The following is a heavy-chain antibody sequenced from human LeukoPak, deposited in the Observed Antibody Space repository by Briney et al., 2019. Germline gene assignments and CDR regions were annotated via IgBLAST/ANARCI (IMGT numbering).Heavy chain of an antibody. V-gene: IGHV3-30*04. J-gene: IGHJ4*02. CDR2: ISYDGDKQ. D-gene: IGHD2-2*01. Sequence: GGSLRLSCAASGFNSSHYSMHWVRQAPGKGLEWVTVISYDGDKQYYTDYVKGRFTFSRDNSKNTLYLQMNSLTPEDTAVYYCAREMIPSFNFDYWGQGALVTVSS. CDR3: AREMIPSFNFDY. CDR1: GFNSSHYS.